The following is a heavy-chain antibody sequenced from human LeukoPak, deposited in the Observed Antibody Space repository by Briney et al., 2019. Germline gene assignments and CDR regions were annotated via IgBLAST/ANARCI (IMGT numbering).Heavy chain of an antibody. CDR3: ARHSGLAMANYYGMDA. CDR1: GGSNINSIYH. J-gene: IGHJ6*02. Sequence: PSETLSLTCAVSGGSNINSIYHWGWIRQPPGEGLEWIGSIHHTGPTYYNPSLKSRLTISVDTSNNQFSLKLRSVTAADTAVYYCARHSGLAMANYYGMDAWGQGSKVTVSS. D-gene: IGHD3-10*01. CDR2: IHHTGPT. V-gene: IGHV4-39*01.